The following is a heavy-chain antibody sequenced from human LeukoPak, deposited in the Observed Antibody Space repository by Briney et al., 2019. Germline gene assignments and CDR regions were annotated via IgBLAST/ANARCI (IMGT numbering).Heavy chain of an antibody. D-gene: IGHD4-17*01. CDR2: IIPIFGTA. J-gene: IGHJ2*01. V-gene: IGHV1-69*15. Sequence: SVKVSCKASGGTFSSSAITWERQAPGQGLVWMGNIIPIFGTANYAQKFQGRVTITADESTSTAYMELSSLRSEDTAVYYCARGLLPAGDYVWYFDLWGRGTLVTVSS. CDR1: GGTFSSSA. CDR3: ARGLLPAGDYVWYFDL.